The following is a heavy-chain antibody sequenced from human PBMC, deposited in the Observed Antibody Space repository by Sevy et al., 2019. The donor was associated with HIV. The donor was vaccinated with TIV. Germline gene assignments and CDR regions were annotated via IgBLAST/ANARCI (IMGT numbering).Heavy chain of an antibody. J-gene: IGHJ4*02. D-gene: IGHD3-22*01. V-gene: IGHV3-11*01. CDR2: ISSSGSTI. CDR3: ARKRVYYDSSGYLYYFDY. Sequence: GGSLRLSCAASGFTFSDYYMSWIRQAPGKGLEWVSYISSSGSTIYYADSVKGRFTISRDNAKNSLYLQMNSLRAEDTAVYYCARKRVYYDSSGYLYYFDYWGQGTLVTVSS. CDR1: GFTFSDYY.